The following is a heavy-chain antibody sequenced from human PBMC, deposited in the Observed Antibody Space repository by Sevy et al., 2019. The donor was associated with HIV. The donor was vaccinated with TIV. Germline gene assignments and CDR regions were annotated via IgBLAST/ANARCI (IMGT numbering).Heavy chain of an antibody. CDR2: ISAYNGNT. D-gene: IGHD6-19*01. CDR3: AREDRQWQLGPSGY. CDR1: GYTFTSYG. V-gene: IGHV1-18*01. J-gene: IGHJ4*02. Sequence: ASVKVSCKASGYTFTSYGISWVRQAPGQGLEWMGWISAYNGNTNYAQKLQGRVTMTTDTSTSTAYMELRSLRSDDTAVYYCAREDRQWQLGPSGYWGQGTLVTVSS.